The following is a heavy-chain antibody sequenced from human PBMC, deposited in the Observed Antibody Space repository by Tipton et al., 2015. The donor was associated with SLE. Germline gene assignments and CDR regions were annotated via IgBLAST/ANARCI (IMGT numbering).Heavy chain of an antibody. CDR3: ARGGAGERFDY. J-gene: IGHJ4*02. Sequence: TLSLTCAVYGGSFSGYYWSWIRQPPGKGLEWIGYIYYSGSTYYNPSLKSRVTISVDTSKNQFSLKLSSVTAADTAVYYCARGGAGERFDYWGQGTLVTVSS. D-gene: IGHD7-27*01. V-gene: IGHV4-34*09. CDR1: GGSFSGYY. CDR2: IYYSGST.